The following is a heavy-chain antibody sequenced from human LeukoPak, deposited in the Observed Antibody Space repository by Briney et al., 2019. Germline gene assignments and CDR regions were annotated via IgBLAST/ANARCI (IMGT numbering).Heavy chain of an antibody. CDR1: GFTLRSDW. CDR2: MNEDGSTT. CDR3: ARGGVNPVDL. V-gene: IGHV3-74*01. J-gene: IGHJ4*01. D-gene: IGHD1-14*01. Sequence: GGSLRLSCAASGFTLRSDWPHGVPAAPGRGRVCGSHMNEDGSTTRYADSAKGRFTISRENAKNTQYLQMNNQRAEDTAIYFCARGGVNPVDLWGQGTLVTVSS.